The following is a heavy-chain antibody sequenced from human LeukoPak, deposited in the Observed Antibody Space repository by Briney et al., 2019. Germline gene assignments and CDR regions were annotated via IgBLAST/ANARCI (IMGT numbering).Heavy chain of an antibody. J-gene: IGHJ4*02. D-gene: IGHD3-16*02. Sequence: SETLSLTCTVSGGSISSYYWSWIRQPPGKGLEWIGYIYYSGSTNYNPSLKSRVTISVDTSKNQFSLKLSSVTAADTAVYYCAGGPPHRPSKGYDYVWGSYRYFDYWGQGTLVTVSS. CDR1: GGSISSYY. CDR3: AGGPPHRPSKGYDYVWGSYRYFDY. V-gene: IGHV4-59*12. CDR2: IYYSGST.